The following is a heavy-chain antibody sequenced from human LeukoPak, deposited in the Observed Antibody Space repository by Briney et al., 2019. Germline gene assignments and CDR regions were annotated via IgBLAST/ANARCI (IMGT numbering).Heavy chain of an antibody. V-gene: IGHV4-31*01. Sequence: SETLSLTCTVSGGSISSGGYYWSWIRQHPGKGLEWIGYIHNSGSTYYNPSLKSPVSTSVDTSKSHFSLRLSSVTAADTAVYYCARGEYYGSGSYYPGDYWGQGTLVTVSS. CDR1: GGSISSGGYY. D-gene: IGHD3-10*01. J-gene: IGHJ4*02. CDR3: ARGEYYGSGSYYPGDY. CDR2: IHNSGST.